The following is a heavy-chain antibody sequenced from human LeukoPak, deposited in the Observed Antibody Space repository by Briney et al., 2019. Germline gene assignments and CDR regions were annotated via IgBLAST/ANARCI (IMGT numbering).Heavy chain of an antibody. CDR1: GFNFISYG. D-gene: IGHD4-17*01. CDR3: AKRPSDYGDYVTYFDY. J-gene: IGHJ4*02. CDR2: ISDDGRNK. V-gene: IGHV3-30*18. Sequence: LSGRSLRLSCAASGFNFISYGMHWVRQAPGKGLEWVGVISDDGRNKKYADSVKGRFTISRDNSKDTLYLQMNSLRDEDTAVYYCAKRPSDYGDYVTYFDYWGQGTLVTVSS.